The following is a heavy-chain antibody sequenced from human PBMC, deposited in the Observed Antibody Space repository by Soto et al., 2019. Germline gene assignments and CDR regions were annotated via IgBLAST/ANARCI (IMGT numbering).Heavy chain of an antibody. CDR3: AASCVACRGFNYYGMDV. J-gene: IGHJ6*02. D-gene: IGHD5-12*01. V-gene: IGHV4-31*04. Sequence: QVRLQESGPGLVKPSQTLSLTCTVSGGSISAGGYYWSWIRQHPGKGLEWIGYIYYSGSTYYNPSLKSRVTISVDTSKNHFSLKLSSVTAADTAVYYCAASCVACRGFNYYGMDVWGQGTTVTVSS. CDR1: GGSISAGGYY. CDR2: IYYSGST.